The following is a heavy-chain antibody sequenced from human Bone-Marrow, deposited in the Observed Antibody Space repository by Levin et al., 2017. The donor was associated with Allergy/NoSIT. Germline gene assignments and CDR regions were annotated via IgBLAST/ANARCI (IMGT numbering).Heavy chain of an antibody. D-gene: IGHD2-15*01. CDR2: VSSSSSTL. J-gene: IGHJ3*02. CDR3: ARSLGHCMGVCAFDI. CDR1: GFTFSSYS. Sequence: GESLKISCAASGFTFSSYSMNWVRQAPGKGLEWVSYVSSSSSTLYYADSVKGRFTISRDNAKNSLYLQMNSLRAEDTAVYYCARSLGHCMGVCAFDIWGQGTMVTVSS. V-gene: IGHV3-48*04.